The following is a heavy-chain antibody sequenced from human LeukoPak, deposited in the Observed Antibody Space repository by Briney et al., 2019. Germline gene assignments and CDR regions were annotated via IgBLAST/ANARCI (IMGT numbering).Heavy chain of an antibody. J-gene: IGHJ5*02. Sequence: SVKVSCKASGGTFSSYAISWVRQAPGQGLEWMGGIIPIFGTANYAQKFQGRVTITADESTSTAYMELSSLRSEDTAVYYCAGDGRNLYYYDSSGYYHNWFDPWGQGTLVTVSS. CDR1: GGTFSSYA. CDR3: AGDGRNLYYYDSSGYYHNWFDP. D-gene: IGHD3-22*01. V-gene: IGHV1-69*13. CDR2: IIPIFGTA.